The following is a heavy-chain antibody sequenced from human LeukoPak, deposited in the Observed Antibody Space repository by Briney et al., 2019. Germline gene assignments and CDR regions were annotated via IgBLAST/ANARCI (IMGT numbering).Heavy chain of an antibody. V-gene: IGHV3-49*04. CDR3: ARDYYYDSRGAFDI. CDR1: GFTFGDYV. CDR2: IRSKAYGGTT. D-gene: IGHD3-22*01. Sequence: GGSLRLSCTASGFTFGDYVMSWVRQAPGKGLEWVGFIRSKAYGGTTKNAASVKGRFTISRDNSKNTVYLQMNSLRAEDTAVYYCARDYYYDSRGAFDIWGQGTMVTVSS. J-gene: IGHJ3*02.